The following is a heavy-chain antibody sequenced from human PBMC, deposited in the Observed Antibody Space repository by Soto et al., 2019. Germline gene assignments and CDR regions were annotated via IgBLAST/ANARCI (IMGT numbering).Heavy chain of an antibody. D-gene: IGHD1-1*01. CDR2: LSSNSKNE. CDR1: GFTFRGFA. J-gene: IGHJ4*02. V-gene: IGHV3-30*04. Sequence: QVQLVESGGGVVQPGRSLRLSCAASGFTFRGFALHWVRQAPGKGLEWVAVLSSNSKNEYYADSVRGRFTISRDNPKNTLYLQMNSPRPEDTAVYYCARDYWEKRRGSCFDYWGQGTLVTVSS. CDR3: ARDYWEKRRGSCFDY.